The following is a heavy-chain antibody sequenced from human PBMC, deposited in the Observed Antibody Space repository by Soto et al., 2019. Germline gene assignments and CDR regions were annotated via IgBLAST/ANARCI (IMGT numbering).Heavy chain of an antibody. J-gene: IGHJ4*02. V-gene: IGHV4-34*01. Sequence: SETLSLTCAVYGGSFSGYYRTWIRQPPGTGLEWIGEINHSGSTNYNPSLKSRVTISVDTSKNQFSLKLSSVTAADTAVYYCASNSYGYIFYDYWGQGTLVTVS. D-gene: IGHD5-18*01. CDR3: ASNSYGYIFYDY. CDR2: INHSGST. CDR1: GGSFSGYY.